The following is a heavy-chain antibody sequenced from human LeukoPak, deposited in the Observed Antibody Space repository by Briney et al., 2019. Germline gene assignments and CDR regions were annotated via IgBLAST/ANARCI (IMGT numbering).Heavy chain of an antibody. D-gene: IGHD3-22*01. J-gene: IGHJ5*02. Sequence: SQTLSLTCTVSGGSISSGGYYWSWIRQHPGKGLEWIGYIYYSGSTYYNPSLKSRVTISVDTSKNQFSLKLSSVTAADTAVYYCARGYYYDSKTSNWFDPWGQGTLVTVSS. CDR3: ARGYYYDSKTSNWFDP. CDR1: GGSISSGGYY. V-gene: IGHV4-31*03. CDR2: IYYSGST.